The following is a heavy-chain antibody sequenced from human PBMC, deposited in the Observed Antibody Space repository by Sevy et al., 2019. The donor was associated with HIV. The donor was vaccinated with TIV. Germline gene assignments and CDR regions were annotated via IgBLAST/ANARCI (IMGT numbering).Heavy chain of an antibody. J-gene: IGHJ5*02. V-gene: IGHV1-24*01. D-gene: IGHD3-22*01. Sequence: ASVKVSCKVSGYTLTELSMHWVRQAPGKGLEWMGGFDPEDRETIYAQKFQGRVTMTEDTSTDTAYMELSSLRSEDTAVYYCATNRVPYYYDSSGYTKPVSFDPWGQGTLVTVSS. CDR2: FDPEDRET. CDR1: GYTLTELS. CDR3: ATNRVPYYYDSSGYTKPVSFDP.